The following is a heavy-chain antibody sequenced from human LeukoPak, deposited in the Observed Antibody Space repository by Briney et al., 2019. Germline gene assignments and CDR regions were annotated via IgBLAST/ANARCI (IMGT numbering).Heavy chain of an antibody. J-gene: IGHJ5*02. CDR2: IYPGDSDT. CDR3: ARLAKYYDFWSGFFHHNWFDP. CDR1: AYSFTSYW. D-gene: IGHD3-3*01. V-gene: IGHV5-51*01. Sequence: GESLKISCKGSAYSFTSYWIGWLRQMPGKGLEWMGIIYPGDSDTRYSPSFQGQVTISADKSISTAYLQWSSLKASDTAMDCCARLAKYYDFWSGFFHHNWFDPWGQGTLVTVSS.